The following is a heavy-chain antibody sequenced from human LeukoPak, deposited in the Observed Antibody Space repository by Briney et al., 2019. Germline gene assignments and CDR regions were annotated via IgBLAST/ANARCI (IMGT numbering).Heavy chain of an antibody. D-gene: IGHD2-2*01. Sequence: GGSLRLSCAASGFTFSTYWMSWVRQAPGKGLEWVANIKQDGSEKYYVDSVKGRFTISRDNAKNSLYLQMNTLRPEDTAVYYCARDGAAADCSSTSCYFISGYYGMDVWGQGTTVTVSS. V-gene: IGHV3-7*01. CDR3: ARDGAAADCSSTSCYFISGYYGMDV. CDR2: IKQDGSEK. J-gene: IGHJ6*02. CDR1: GFTFSTYW.